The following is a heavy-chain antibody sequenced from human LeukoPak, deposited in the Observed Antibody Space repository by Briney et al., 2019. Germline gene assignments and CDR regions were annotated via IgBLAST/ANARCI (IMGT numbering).Heavy chain of an antibody. D-gene: IGHD3-22*01. J-gene: IGHJ4*02. CDR3: ARLYYYDSSGYALDY. V-gene: IGHV1-2*06. CDR2: INPNSGGT. Sequence: ASVKVSCKASGYTFTGYYMHWVRQAPGQGLEWMGRINPNSGGTNYAQKFQGRVTMTRDTSISTAYMELSRLRSDDTAVYYCARLYYYDSSGYALDYWGQGTLVTVSS. CDR1: GYTFTGYY.